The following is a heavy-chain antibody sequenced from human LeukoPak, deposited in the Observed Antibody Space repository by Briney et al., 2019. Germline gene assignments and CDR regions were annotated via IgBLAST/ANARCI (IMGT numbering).Heavy chain of an antibody. D-gene: IGHD3-3*01. J-gene: IGHJ5*02. CDR2: MNPNSGNT. Sequence: ASVKVSCKASGGTFSSYAISWVRQATGQGLEWMGWMNPNSGNTGYAQKFQGRVTMTRNTSISTAYMELSSLRSEDTAVYYCARRRTIFGVVRNNWFDPWGQGTLVTVSS. CDR3: ARRRTIFGVVRNNWFDP. V-gene: IGHV1-8*02. CDR1: GGTFSSYA.